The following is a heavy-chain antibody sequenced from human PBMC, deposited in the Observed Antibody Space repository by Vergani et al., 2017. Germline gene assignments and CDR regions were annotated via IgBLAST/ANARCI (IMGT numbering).Heavy chain of an antibody. CDR3: TTAWGLYYLHGEYFQY. CDR1: GFTFDTYT. Sequence: VQLVESGGGVVQRGGSLRLSCATSGFTFDTYTMAYVRQAPGKRLEWVATISSGGGDIFYADSVKGRFTISRDNSKNTLFLQMNSLKDEDTAVYYCTTAWGLYYLHGEYFQYWGRGTLVSVSS. V-gene: IGHV3-23*04. D-gene: IGHD3-10*01. CDR2: ISSGGGDI. J-gene: IGHJ1*01.